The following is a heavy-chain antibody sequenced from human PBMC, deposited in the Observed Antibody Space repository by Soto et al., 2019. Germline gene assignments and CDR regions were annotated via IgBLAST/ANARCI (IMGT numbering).Heavy chain of an antibody. CDR3: ATGFMMVRGVMAPVRAFDI. D-gene: IGHD3-10*01. CDR1: GYTFTRYY. J-gene: IGHJ3*02. Sequence: GASVKVSCKASGYTFTRYYMHWVRQAPGQGLEWMGIINPSGGSTSYAQKFQGRVTMTRDTSTSTVYMELSSLRSEDTAVYYCATGFMMVRGVMAPVRAFDIWGQGTMVTVSS. V-gene: IGHV1-46*01. CDR2: INPSGGST.